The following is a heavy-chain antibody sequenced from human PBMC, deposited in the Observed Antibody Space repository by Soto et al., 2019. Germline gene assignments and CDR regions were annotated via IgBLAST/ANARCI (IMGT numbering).Heavy chain of an antibody. D-gene: IGHD1-1*01. CDR3: GRGVDEDTASKYCVQLNR. V-gene: IGHV4-59*01. CDR1: GCSISSYY. Sequence: SETLSLTCTVSGCSISSYYWSWIRQPTGKGLEWIGYIYYSGSTNYNPSLKSRVTISVDTSKNQFSLKLSSATAADTAVYYCGRGVDEDTASKYCVQLNRWGRGTLVTVSS. J-gene: IGHJ5*02. CDR2: IYYSGST.